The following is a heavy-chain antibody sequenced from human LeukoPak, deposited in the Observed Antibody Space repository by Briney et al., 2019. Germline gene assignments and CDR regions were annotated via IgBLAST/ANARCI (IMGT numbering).Heavy chain of an antibody. CDR1: GFTFSSYW. V-gene: IGHV3-7*01. CDR3: AREPYDSSGYAYYYYGMDV. D-gene: IGHD3-22*01. J-gene: IGHJ6*02. Sequence: GGSLRLSCAASGFTFSSYWMSWARQAPGKGLEWVANIKQDGSEKYYVDSVKGRFTISRDNAKNSLYLQMNSLRAEDTAVYYCAREPYDSSGYAYYYYGMDVWGQGTTVTVSS. CDR2: IKQDGSEK.